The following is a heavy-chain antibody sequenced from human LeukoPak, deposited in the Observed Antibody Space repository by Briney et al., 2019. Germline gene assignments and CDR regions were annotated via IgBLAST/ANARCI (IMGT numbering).Heavy chain of an antibody. CDR3: ARDWVAVAGTFDY. J-gene: IGHJ4*02. D-gene: IGHD6-19*01. CDR1: GGSISSSSYY. Sequence: PSETLSLTCTVSGGSISSSSYYWGWIRQPPGKGLEWIGSIYYSGSTYYNPSLKSRVTISVDTSKNQFSLKLSSVTAADTAVYYCARDWVAVAGTFDYWGQGTLVTVSS. CDR2: IYYSGST. V-gene: IGHV4-39*07.